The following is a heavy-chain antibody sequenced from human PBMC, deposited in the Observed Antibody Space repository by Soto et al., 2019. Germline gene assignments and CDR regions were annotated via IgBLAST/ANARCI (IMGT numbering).Heavy chain of an antibody. CDR1: GFTFNSYA. CDR3: VKEGYMRSDWYGQFDY. V-gene: IGHV3-64D*06. D-gene: IGHD6-19*01. Sequence: GGSLRLSCSASGFTFNSYAMAWVRQAPGKGLEFVAAISSYGADTYYADSVKGRFAISRDNSKNTLYLQMSSLRAEDTALYYCVKEGYMRSDWYGQFDYWGQGALVTAPQ. J-gene: IGHJ4*02. CDR2: ISSYGADT.